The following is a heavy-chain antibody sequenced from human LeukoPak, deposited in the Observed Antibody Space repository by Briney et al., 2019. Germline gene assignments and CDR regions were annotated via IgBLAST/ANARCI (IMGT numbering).Heavy chain of an antibody. V-gene: IGHV4-59*01. CDR1: GGSISSYY. CDR2: IYYSGST. CDR3: ARVRRDGYNYHAFDI. J-gene: IGHJ3*02. Sequence: SETLSLTCTVSGGSISSYYWSWIRQPPGKGLEWIGYIYYSGSTNYNPSLKSRVTISVDTSKNQFSLKLSSVTAADTAVYYCARVRRDGYNYHAFDIWGQGTMVTVSS. D-gene: IGHD5-24*01.